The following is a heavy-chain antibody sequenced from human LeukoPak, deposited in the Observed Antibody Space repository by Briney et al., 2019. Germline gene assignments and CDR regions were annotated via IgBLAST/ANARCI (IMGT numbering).Heavy chain of an antibody. CDR2: ITATSLHI. J-gene: IGHJ4*02. CDR1: GVTFSGYS. V-gene: IGHV3-21*01. CDR3: ARDFSVDTAMDPGGY. Sequence: NPGGSLRLSCAASGVTFSGYSMNWVRQAPGKGLEWVSAITATSLHIYYADSVKGRFTISRDNAKNSLYLQMNSLRAEDTAVYYCARDFSVDTAMDPGGYWGQGTLVTVSS. D-gene: IGHD5-18*01.